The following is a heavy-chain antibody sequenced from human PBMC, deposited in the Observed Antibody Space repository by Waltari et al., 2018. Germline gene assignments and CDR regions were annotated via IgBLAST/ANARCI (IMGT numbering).Heavy chain of an antibody. V-gene: IGHV4-59*01. CDR1: GGSISSYY. CDR3: ARGRLAAPSGWFDP. J-gene: IGHJ5*02. D-gene: IGHD2-15*01. Sequence: QVQLQESGPGLVKPSETLSLTCTVSGGSISSYYWSWIRQPPGKGLEWIGYIYYSGSTNYNPSLKSRVTISVDTSKNQFSLKLSSVTAADTAVYYCARGRLAAPSGWFDPWGQGTLVTVSS. CDR2: IYYSGST.